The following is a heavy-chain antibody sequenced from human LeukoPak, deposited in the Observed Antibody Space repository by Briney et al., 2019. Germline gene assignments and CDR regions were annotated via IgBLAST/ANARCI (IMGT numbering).Heavy chain of an antibody. Sequence: GGSLRLSCAASGFTFSSYAMSWVRQAPGKGLEWVSAISGSGGSTYYADSVKGRFTISRDNSKNTLYLQMNSLRAEDTAVYYCAKSHVDTAMDLFYGEWYYFDYWGQGTLVTVSS. CDR1: GFTFSSYA. V-gene: IGHV3-23*01. J-gene: IGHJ4*02. CDR3: AKSHVDTAMDLFYGEWYYFDY. D-gene: IGHD5-18*01. CDR2: ISGSGGST.